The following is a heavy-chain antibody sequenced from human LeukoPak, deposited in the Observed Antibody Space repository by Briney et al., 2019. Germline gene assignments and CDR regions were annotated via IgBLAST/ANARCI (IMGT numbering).Heavy chain of an antibody. CDR2: IYYSGSA. CDR1: GGSIPTYF. CDR3: ARLDISGYYAVRPLYYFDY. Sequence: PSETLSLTCTVSGGSIPTYFWSWIRQPPGKGLEWIGYIYYSGSASYNPSLKSRVTISVDTSKNQFSLKLSSVTAADTAVYYCARLDISGYYAVRPLYYFDYWGQGTLVTVSS. J-gene: IGHJ4*02. D-gene: IGHD3-22*01. V-gene: IGHV4-59*08.